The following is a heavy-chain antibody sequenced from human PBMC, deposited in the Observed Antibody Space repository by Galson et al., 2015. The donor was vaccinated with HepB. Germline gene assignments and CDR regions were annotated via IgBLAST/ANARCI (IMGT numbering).Heavy chain of an antibody. D-gene: IGHD6-6*01. Sequence: SLRLSCAASGFTFSSYGMHWVRQAPGKGLEWVAVIWYDGSNKYYADSVKGRFTISRDNSKNTLYLQMNSLRAEDTAVYYCARGIAARSPIDYWGQGTLVTVSS. CDR2: IWYDGSNK. J-gene: IGHJ4*02. CDR3: ARGIAARSPIDY. V-gene: IGHV3-33*01. CDR1: GFTFSSYG.